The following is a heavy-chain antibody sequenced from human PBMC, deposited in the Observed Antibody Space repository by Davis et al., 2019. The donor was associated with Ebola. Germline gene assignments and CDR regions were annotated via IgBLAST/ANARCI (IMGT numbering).Heavy chain of an antibody. CDR3: ARDRGNFDY. V-gene: IGHV7-4-1*02. J-gene: IGHJ4*02. D-gene: IGHD3-10*01. Sequence: ASVKVSCKASGYTFTNYGISWVRQAPGQGLEWMGWINTNTGNPTYAQGFTGRFVFSLDTSVSTAYLQISSLKAEDTAIYYCARDRGNFDYWGQGTLVTVSS. CDR1: GYTFTNYG. CDR2: INTNTGNP.